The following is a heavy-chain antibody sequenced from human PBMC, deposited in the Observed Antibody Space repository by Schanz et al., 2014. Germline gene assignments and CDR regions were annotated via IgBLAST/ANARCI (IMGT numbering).Heavy chain of an antibody. CDR3: TRSYYDFSWGSYRFRAFDI. CDR1: GFTLSSYW. J-gene: IGHJ3*02. Sequence: EVKLVESGGGAVRPGGSLRLSCAASGFTLSSYWMHWVRQVPGKGLEWVSCTNGDGTNAKYADSVKGRFTISRDNAKKTLSLQMISLRAEDTAIYFCTRSYYDFSWGSYRFRAFDIWGQGTTDIVSS. V-gene: IGHV3-74*01. CDR2: TNGDGTNA. D-gene: IGHD3-16*02.